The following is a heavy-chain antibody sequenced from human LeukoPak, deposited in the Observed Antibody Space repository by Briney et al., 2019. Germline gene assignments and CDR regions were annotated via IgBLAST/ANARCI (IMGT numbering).Heavy chain of an antibody. J-gene: IGHJ4*02. V-gene: IGHV4-59*08. CDR2: MSYSGST. Sequence: SETLSLTCTVSGGSISRYYWSWIRQSPGKGLEWVGYMSYSGSTNHNRSLKSRVTISLDTSKNQFSLKLSSVTAADTAVYYCASILGTYYYDSSGYYFDYWGQGTLVTVSS. D-gene: IGHD3-22*01. CDR1: GGSISRYY. CDR3: ASILGTYYYDSSGYYFDY.